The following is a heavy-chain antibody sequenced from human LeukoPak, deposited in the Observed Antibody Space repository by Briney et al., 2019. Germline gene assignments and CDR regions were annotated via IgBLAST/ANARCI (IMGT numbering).Heavy chain of an antibody. CDR1: GYTFTSYY. CDR3: ARSLAHYYDSSGYYRPLYYFDY. J-gene: IGHJ4*02. V-gene: IGHV1-2*02. D-gene: IGHD3-22*01. Sequence: ASVKVSCKASGYTFTSYYMHWVRQAPGQGLEWMGWINPNSGGTNYAQKFQGRVTMTRDTSISTAYMELSRLRSDDTAVYYCARSLAHYYDSSGYYRPLYYFDYWGQGTLVTVSS. CDR2: INPNSGGT.